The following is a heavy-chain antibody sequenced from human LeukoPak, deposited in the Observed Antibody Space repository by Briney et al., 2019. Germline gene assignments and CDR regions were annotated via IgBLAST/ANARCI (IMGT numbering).Heavy chain of an antibody. V-gene: IGHV4-39*01. CDR1: GGYISSSSYY. Sequence: SETLSLTCTVSGGYISSSSYYWGWIRQPPGKGLEWIGSISYSGSTFYNPSLRSRVTISVDTSKNQFSLKLSSVTAADTAVYYCASKPLYYDFWSGTDRLGYFDYWGQGTLVTVSS. J-gene: IGHJ4*02. D-gene: IGHD3-3*01. CDR3: ASKPLYYDFWSGTDRLGYFDY. CDR2: ISYSGST.